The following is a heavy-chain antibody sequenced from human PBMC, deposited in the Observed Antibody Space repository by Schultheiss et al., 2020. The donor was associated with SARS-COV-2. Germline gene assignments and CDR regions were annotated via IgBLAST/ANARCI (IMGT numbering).Heavy chain of an antibody. CDR2: IRSKANSYAT. Sequence: GGSLRLSCAASGFTFSGSAMHWVRQASGKGLEWVGRIRSKANSYATAYAASVKGRFTISRDNAKNSLYLQMNSLRAEDTAVYYCARLGEAVVPTGDFDYWGQGTLVTVSS. J-gene: IGHJ4*02. V-gene: IGHV3-73*01. CDR1: GFTFSGSA. D-gene: IGHD2-2*01. CDR3: ARLGEAVVPTGDFDY.